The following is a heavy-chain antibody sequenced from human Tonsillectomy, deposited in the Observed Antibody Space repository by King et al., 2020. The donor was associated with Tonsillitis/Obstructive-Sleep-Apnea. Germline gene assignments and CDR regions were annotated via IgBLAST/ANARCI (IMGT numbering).Heavy chain of an antibody. CDR1: GFTFSNFA. CDR2: ISGSGGCT. Sequence: VQLVESGGGLVQPGGSLRLSCAASGFTFSNFAMSWVRQAPGKGLVWVSAISGSGGCTYFADSVKGRFTISRDNSKNTLYLQMNSLRAGDTAVYFCAKDKGYDFWSGSVIWGQGTMVSVSS. CDR3: AKDKGYDFWSGSVI. J-gene: IGHJ3*02. D-gene: IGHD3-3*01. V-gene: IGHV3-23*04.